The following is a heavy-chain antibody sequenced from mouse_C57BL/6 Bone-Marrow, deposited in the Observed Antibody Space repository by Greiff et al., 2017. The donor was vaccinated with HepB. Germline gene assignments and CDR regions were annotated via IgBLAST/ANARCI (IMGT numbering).Heavy chain of an antibody. V-gene: IGHV1-59*01. J-gene: IGHJ3*01. CDR2: IDPSDSYT. Sequence: QVQLKQPGAELVRPGTSVKLSCKASGYTFTSYWMHWVKQRPGQGLEWIGVIDPSDSYTNYNQKFKGKATLTVDTSSSTAYMQLSSLTSEDSAVYYCARRGRVGCSWFAYWGQGTLVTVSA. CDR3: ARRGRVGCSWFAY. CDR1: GYTFTSYW. D-gene: IGHD2-2*01.